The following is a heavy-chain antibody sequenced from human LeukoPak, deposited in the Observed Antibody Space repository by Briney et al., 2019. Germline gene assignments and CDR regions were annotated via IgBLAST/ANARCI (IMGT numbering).Heavy chain of an antibody. V-gene: IGHV3-7*01. D-gene: IGHD3-22*01. CDR2: IKTDGSEK. CDR3: ATYSSLNRREFQF. J-gene: IGHJ1*01. CDR1: GFTFSIHG. Sequence: PGGSLRLSCAASGFTFSIHGIHWVRQAPGKGLQWVANIKTDGSEKYYVDSVKGRFTISRDNAKNSLYLQMNSLRAEDTAVYYCATYSSLNRREFQFWGQGTLLTVSS.